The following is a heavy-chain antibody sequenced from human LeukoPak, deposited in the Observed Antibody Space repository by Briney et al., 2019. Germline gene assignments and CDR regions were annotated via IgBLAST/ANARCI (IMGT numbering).Heavy chain of an antibody. J-gene: IGHJ3*02. CDR3: ARNEGRWLHGDAFDI. CDR2: ISSSGSTI. V-gene: IGHV3-11*01. D-gene: IGHD5-24*01. CDR1: GFTFSDYY. Sequence: GGSLRLSCAASGFTFSDYYMSWIRQAPGKELEWVSYISSSGSTIYYADSVKGRFTISRDNAKNSLYLQMNSLRAEDTAVYYCARNEGRWLHGDAFDIWGQGTMVTVSS.